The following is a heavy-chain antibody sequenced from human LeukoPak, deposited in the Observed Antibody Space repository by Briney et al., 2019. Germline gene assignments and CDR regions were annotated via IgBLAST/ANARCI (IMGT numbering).Heavy chain of an antibody. CDR1: GASISRYY. J-gene: IGHJ4*02. D-gene: IGHD2-2*01. CDR3: AGGGYCSSASCFAPLFDW. V-gene: IGHV4-59*01. CDR2: IYNSETT. Sequence: SETLSLTCTVSGASISRYYWSWIRQSPGKGLEWIGYIYNSETTNYNPSLKSRVAMSLYTSKSQFSLRLRSVTAADTALYFCAGGGYCSSASCFAPLFDWWGRGILVTVSP.